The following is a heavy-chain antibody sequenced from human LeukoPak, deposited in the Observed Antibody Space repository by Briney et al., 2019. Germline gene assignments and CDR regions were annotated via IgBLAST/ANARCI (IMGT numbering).Heavy chain of an antibody. Sequence: GRSLRLSCAASGFTFSSYGMHWVHQAPGKGLEWLAVISYDGSNKYYADSVKGRFTISRDNFKNTLYLQMNSLRAEDTAVYYCAKEEFQLMYYFDSSGSGGAFDIWGQGTMVTVSS. D-gene: IGHD3-22*01. V-gene: IGHV3-30*18. CDR1: GFTFSSYG. J-gene: IGHJ3*02. CDR3: AKEEFQLMYYFDSSGSGGAFDI. CDR2: ISYDGSNK.